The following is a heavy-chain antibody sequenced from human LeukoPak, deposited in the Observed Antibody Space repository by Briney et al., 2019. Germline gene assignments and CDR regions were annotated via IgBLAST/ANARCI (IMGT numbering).Heavy chain of an antibody. D-gene: IGHD6-6*01. V-gene: IGHV3-48*03. CDR3: ARMRPELDY. CDR1: GFTFSSYE. J-gene: IGHJ4*02. CDR2: ISSSGGTI. Sequence: GGSLRLSCAASGFTFSSYEMNWVRQAPGKGLEWVSYISSSGGTIYYADSVKGRFTISRDNAKNSLYLQMNSLRAEDTAVYYCARMRPELDYWGQGTLDTVSS.